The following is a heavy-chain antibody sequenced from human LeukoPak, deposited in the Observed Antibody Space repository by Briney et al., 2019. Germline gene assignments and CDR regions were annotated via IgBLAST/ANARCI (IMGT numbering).Heavy chain of an antibody. CDR2: IIPIFGTA. CDR1: GGTFSSYA. CDR3: ARTFSCSGGSCYPDLTPGDPVYYYYYGMDV. V-gene: IGHV1-69*13. J-gene: IGHJ6*02. Sequence: GASVKVSRKASGGTFSSYAISWVRQAPGQGLEWMGGIIPIFGTANYAQKFQGRVTITADESTSTAYMELSSLRSEDTAVYYCARTFSCSGGSCYPDLTPGDPVYYYYYGMDVWGQGTTVTVSS. D-gene: IGHD2-15*01.